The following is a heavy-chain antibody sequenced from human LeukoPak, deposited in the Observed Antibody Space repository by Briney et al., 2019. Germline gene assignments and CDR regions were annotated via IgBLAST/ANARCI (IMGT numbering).Heavy chain of an antibody. CDR3: AKDIAGTIIIDY. J-gene: IGHJ4*02. Sequence: GGSLRLSCAASGFTFSSYAMSWDRQAPGKGLEWVSAISGSGGSTYYADSVKGRFTISRDNSKNTLYLQMNSLRAEDTAVYYCAKDIAGTIIIDYWGQGTLVTVSS. CDR1: GFTFSSYA. D-gene: IGHD6-13*01. V-gene: IGHV3-23*01. CDR2: ISGSGGST.